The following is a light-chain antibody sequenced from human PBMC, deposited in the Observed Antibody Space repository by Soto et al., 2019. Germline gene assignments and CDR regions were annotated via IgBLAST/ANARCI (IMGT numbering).Light chain of an antibody. CDR3: QTWGTGFYV. CDR2: LNSDGSH. Sequence: QSVLTQSPSASASLGASVKLTCTLSSGHSSYAIAWHQQQPEKGPRYLMKLNSDGSHSKGDGIPDRFSGSSSGAERYLTXXXXXXXXXXXYYCQTWGTGFYVFGTGSKLTVL. CDR1: SGHSSYA. J-gene: IGLJ1*01. V-gene: IGLV4-69*01.